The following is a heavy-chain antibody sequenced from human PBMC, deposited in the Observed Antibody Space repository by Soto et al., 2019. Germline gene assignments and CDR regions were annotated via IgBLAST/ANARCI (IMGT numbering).Heavy chain of an antibody. CDR3: ARRGYSSSWYFHYYYGMDV. CDR1: GGSISSSSYY. Sequence: PSETLSLTCSVSGGSISSSSYYWGWIRQPPGKGLEWIGSIYYSGSTYYNPSLKSRVTISVDTSKNQFSLKLSSVTAADTAVYYCARRGYSSSWYFHYYYGMDVRGKGTTVTVSS. J-gene: IGHJ6*04. V-gene: IGHV4-39*01. CDR2: IYYSGST. D-gene: IGHD6-13*01.